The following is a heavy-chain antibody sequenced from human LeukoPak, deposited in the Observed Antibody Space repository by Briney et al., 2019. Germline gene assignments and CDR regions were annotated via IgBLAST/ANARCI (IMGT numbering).Heavy chain of an antibody. CDR3: ATHCSSSSCP. Sequence: GGSLRLSCAASGFTFSSYSMNWVRQAPGKGLEWVSYISSSSTIYYADSVKGRFTISRDNAKNSLYLQMNSLRAEDTAAYYCATHCSSSSCPWGQGTLVTVAS. CDR1: GFTFSSYS. D-gene: IGHD2-15*01. J-gene: IGHJ5*02. V-gene: IGHV3-48*01. CDR2: ISSSSTI.